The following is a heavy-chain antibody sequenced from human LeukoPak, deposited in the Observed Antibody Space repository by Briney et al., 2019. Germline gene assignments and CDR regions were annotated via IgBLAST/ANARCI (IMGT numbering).Heavy chain of an antibody. V-gene: IGHV3-30-3*01. D-gene: IGHD7-27*01. CDR3: AILTGTAGPFDY. J-gene: IGHJ4*02. CDR1: GFTFSNYA. Sequence: GGSLRLSCAASGFTFSNYAIHWVRQAPGKGLEWVAVISYDGNNKYYADSVKGRFTISRDNSKNTLSLQMNSLRPEDTAIYYCAILTGTAGPFDYWGQGTLVTVSS. CDR2: ISYDGNNK.